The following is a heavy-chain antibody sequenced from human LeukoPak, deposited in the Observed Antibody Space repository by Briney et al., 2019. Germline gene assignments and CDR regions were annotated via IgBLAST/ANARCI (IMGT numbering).Heavy chain of an antibody. CDR2: ISAYNGNT. Sequence: ASVNVSFKASGYTFTSYGISWVRQAPGQGLEWMGWISAYNGNTNYAQKLQGRVTMTTDNSTSTAYMELRSLRSDDTAVYYCARDKSLNYYDSSGYYYDYWGQGTLVTVSS. J-gene: IGHJ4*02. D-gene: IGHD3-22*01. CDR3: ARDKSLNYYDSSGYYYDY. CDR1: GYTFTSYG. V-gene: IGHV1-18*01.